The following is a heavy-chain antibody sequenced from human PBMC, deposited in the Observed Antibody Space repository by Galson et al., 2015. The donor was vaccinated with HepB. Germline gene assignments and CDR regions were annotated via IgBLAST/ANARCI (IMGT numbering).Heavy chain of an antibody. CDR1: GDSVSSNSAA. V-gene: IGHV6-1*01. CDR3: ARGKGVGAGSYRTYYFDY. D-gene: IGHD3-22*01. J-gene: IGHJ4*02. CDR2: TYYRSKWYN. Sequence: CAISGDSVSSNSAAWNWIRQSPSRGLEWLGRTYYRSKWYNDYAVSVKSRITINPDTSKNQFSLQLNSVTPEDTAVHYCARGKGVGAGSYRTYYFDYWGQGTLVTVSS.